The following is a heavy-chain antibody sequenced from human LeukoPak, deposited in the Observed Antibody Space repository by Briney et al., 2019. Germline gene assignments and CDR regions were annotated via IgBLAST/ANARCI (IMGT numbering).Heavy chain of an antibody. V-gene: IGHV3-23*01. J-gene: IGHJ5*02. CDR3: AKGSSGYFADL. D-gene: IGHD3-22*01. Sequence: GGSLRLSCAASGFIFNNYVLIWVRQAPGKGLEWVSAISNDGGGTQYADFVEGRFTISRDNSKNTLFLQMSSLRAEGTALYYCAKGSSGYFADLWGQGTLVTVSS. CDR1: GFIFNNYV. CDR2: ISNDGGGT.